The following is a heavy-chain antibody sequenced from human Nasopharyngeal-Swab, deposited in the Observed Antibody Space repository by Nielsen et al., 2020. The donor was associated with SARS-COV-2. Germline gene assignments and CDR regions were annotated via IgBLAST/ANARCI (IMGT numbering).Heavy chain of an antibody. D-gene: IGHD2-2*01. CDR2: ISWNSGSI. J-gene: IGHJ6*02. CDR1: GFTFDDYA. V-gene: IGHV3-9*01. CDR3: AKQPAADYGMDV. Sequence: SLKISCAASGFTFDDYAMNWVRQAPGKGLEWVSGISWNSGSIGYADSVKGRFTISRDNAKNSLYLQMNSLRAEDTALYYCAKQPAADYGMDVWGQGTTVTVSS.